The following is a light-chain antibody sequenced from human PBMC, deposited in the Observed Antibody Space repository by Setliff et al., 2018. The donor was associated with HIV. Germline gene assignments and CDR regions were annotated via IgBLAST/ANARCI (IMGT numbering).Light chain of an antibody. Sequence: QSALAQPASVSGSPGQSITISCTGTSSNVGTYNFVSWYQQHPGKAPKLMIYDASNRPSGVSNRFSGSKSGNTASLTISGLQAEGEADYYCSSDRSISLYVFGTGTK. CDR2: DAS. J-gene: IGLJ1*01. V-gene: IGLV2-14*03. CDR3: SSDRSISLYV. CDR1: SSNVGTYNF.